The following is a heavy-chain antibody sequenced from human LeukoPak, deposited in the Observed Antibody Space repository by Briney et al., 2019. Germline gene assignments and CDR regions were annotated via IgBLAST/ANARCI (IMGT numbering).Heavy chain of an antibody. D-gene: IGHD6-6*01. Sequence: SQTLSLTCAISGDSVSSNSAAWNWVRQSPSRGLEWLGRTYYKSKWYNDYAVSVKSRITINPDTSENQFSLQLNSVTPEDTAVYYCTRDSGSYSSSYRFDSWGQGTLVTVSS. CDR2: TYYKSKWYN. J-gene: IGHJ4*02. CDR3: TRDSGSYSSSYRFDS. V-gene: IGHV6-1*01. CDR1: GDSVSSNSAA.